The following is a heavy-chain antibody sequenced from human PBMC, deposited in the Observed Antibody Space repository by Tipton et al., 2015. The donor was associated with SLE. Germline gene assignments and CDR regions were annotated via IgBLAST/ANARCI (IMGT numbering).Heavy chain of an antibody. CDR3: ARHNGDYPSLLGY. J-gene: IGHJ4*02. D-gene: IGHD4-17*01. V-gene: IGHV5-51*01. Sequence: QLVQSGPEVKKPGESLKISCKGSGYSFTNHWIAWVRQMPGKGLEWMGIIYPGDSDTRYSPSLQGLVTISADKSINTAYVQWDSLKASDTAMYYCARHNGDYPSLLGYWGQGTLVTVSS. CDR2: IYPGDSDT. CDR1: GYSFTNHW.